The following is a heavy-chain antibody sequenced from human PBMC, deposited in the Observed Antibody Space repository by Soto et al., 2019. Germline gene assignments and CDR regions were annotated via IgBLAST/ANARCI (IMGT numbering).Heavy chain of an antibody. J-gene: IGHJ4*02. CDR1: GGSISSYY. Sequence: ASETLSLTCTVSGGSISSYYWSWIRQPPGKGLEWIGYIYYSGSTNYNPSLKSRVTISVDTSKNQFSPKLSSVTAADTAVYYCARVDRYSGYDFDFDYWGQGTLVTVSS. V-gene: IGHV4-59*01. D-gene: IGHD5-12*01. CDR3: ARVDRYSGYDFDFDY. CDR2: IYYSGST.